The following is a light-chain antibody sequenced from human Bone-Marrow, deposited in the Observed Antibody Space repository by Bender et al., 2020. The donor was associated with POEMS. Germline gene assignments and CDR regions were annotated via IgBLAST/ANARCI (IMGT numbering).Light chain of an antibody. V-gene: IGLV2-23*02. Sequence: QSALTQPASVSGSPGQSITISCTGTSSDVGAYNYVSWYQQHPGKAPKLIIYDVTKRPSGVSVRFSGSKSGNTASLTISGLQAEDEADYYCCSYAGSSTFVVFGGGTKLTVL. J-gene: IGLJ2*01. CDR2: DVT. CDR1: SSDVGAYNY. CDR3: CSYAGSSTFVV.